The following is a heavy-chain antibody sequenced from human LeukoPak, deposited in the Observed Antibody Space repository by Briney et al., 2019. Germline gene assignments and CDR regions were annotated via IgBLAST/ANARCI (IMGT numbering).Heavy chain of an antibody. CDR1: GFTFSNAW. CDR2: IKSKTDGRTT. J-gene: IGHJ4*02. Sequence: PGGSLRLSCAASGFTFSNAWMSWVRQAPGKGLEWVGRIKSKTDGRTTDYAAPVKGRFTISRDDSKNTLYLQMNSLKTEDTAVYYCTTVSVVVPAAPPSWGQGTLVTVSS. CDR3: TTVSVVVPAAPPS. V-gene: IGHV3-15*01. D-gene: IGHD2-2*01.